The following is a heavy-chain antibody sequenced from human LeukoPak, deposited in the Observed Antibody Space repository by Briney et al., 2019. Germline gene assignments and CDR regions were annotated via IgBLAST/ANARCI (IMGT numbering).Heavy chain of an antibody. V-gene: IGHV4-59*01. CDR3: ARAFPSARGWYFYFDY. CDR1: GGSISSYY. D-gene: IGHD6-19*01. Sequence: SETLSLTCTVSGGSISSYYWSWIRQPPGKGLEWIGYIYYSGSTNYNPSLKSRVTISVDTSKNQFSLKLSSVTAADTAVYYCARAFPSARGWYFYFDYWGQGTLVTVSS. CDR2: IYYSGST. J-gene: IGHJ4*02.